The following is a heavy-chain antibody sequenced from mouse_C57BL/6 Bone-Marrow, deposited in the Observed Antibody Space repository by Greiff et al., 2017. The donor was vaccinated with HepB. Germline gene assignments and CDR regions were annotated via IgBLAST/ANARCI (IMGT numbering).Heavy chain of an antibody. CDR1: GFTFSSYG. CDR2: ISSGGSYT. V-gene: IGHV5-6*01. CDR3: ARHDLLWLRRGYYFDY. D-gene: IGHD2-2*01. J-gene: IGHJ2*01. Sequence: VQLKESGGDLVKPGGSLKLSCAASGFTFSSYGMSWVRQTPDKRLEWVATISSGGSYTYYPDSVKGRFTISRDNAKNTLYLQMSSLKSEDTAMYYCARHDLLWLRRGYYFDYWGQGTTLTVSS.